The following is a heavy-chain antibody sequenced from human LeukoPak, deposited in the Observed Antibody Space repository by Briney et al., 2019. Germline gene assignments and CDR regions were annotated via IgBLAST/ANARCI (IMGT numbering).Heavy chain of an antibody. CDR2: VHSSGNT. Sequence: SETLSLTCTVSGGSISDSSFYWGWIRQSPGKGLEWIGSVHSSGNTNYAPSLNSRVTLSVDTSKNQFSLNLSSVTAADTAVYYCARCLATGGRVSFDYWGQGTLVTVCS. V-gene: IGHV4-39*01. J-gene: IGHJ4*02. D-gene: IGHD6-13*01. CDR3: ARCLATGGRVSFDY. CDR1: GGSISDSSFY.